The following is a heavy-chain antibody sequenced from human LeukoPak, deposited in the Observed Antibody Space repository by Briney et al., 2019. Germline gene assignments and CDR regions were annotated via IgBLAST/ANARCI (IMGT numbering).Heavy chain of an antibody. CDR3: ARGHDYDILTGPAYYFDY. D-gene: IGHD3-9*01. CDR2: ISYDGSNK. J-gene: IGHJ4*02. Sequence: GRSLRLSCAASGFTFSSYAMHWVRQAPGKGLEWVAVISYDGSNKYYADSVKGRFTISRDNSKNTLYLQMNSLRAEDTAVYYCARGHDYDILTGPAYYFDYWGQGTLVTVSS. V-gene: IGHV3-30-3*01. CDR1: GFTFSSYA.